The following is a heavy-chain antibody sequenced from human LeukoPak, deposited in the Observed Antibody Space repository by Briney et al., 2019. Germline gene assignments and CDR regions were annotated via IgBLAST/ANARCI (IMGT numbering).Heavy chain of an antibody. CDR1: GFTFSSYG. CDR3: ATATAYSSGWVYGMDV. V-gene: IGHV3-30*03. CDR2: ISYDGSHK. Sequence: PGGSLRLSCAASGFTFSSYGMHWVRQAPGKGLEWVAVISYDGSHKYYADSVKGRFTISRDNSKNTLYLQMNSLRAEDTAVYYCATATAYSSGWVYGMDVWGQGTTVTVSS. J-gene: IGHJ6*02. D-gene: IGHD6-19*01.